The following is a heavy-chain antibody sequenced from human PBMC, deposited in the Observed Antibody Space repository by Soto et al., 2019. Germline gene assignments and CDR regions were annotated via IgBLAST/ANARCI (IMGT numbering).Heavy chain of an antibody. CDR2: IYYSGST. CDR3: ARDRHYDILTGYYNYYYYYGMDV. V-gene: IGHV4-31*03. Sequence: QVQLQESGPGLVKPSQTLSLTCTVSGGSISSGGYYWSWIRQHPGKGLEWIGYIYYSGSTYYNPSLKSRVTISVDTSKNQFSLKLSSVTAADTAVYYCARDRHYDILTGYYNYYYYYGMDVWGQGTTVTVSS. CDR1: GGSISSGGYY. J-gene: IGHJ6*02. D-gene: IGHD3-9*01.